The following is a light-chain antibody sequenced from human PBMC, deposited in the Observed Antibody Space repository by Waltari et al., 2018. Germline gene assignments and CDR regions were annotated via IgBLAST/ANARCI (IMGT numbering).Light chain of an antibody. V-gene: IGLV1-44*01. CDR2: SNN. CDR1: TSIIGSNP. Sequence: QSVLTQPPSASGTPGQRVTIPFSGITSIIGSNPLNSYHQLPGTAPKPLIDSNNQRPSGVPDRFAGSKSGTSASLAISGLQSEDEADYYCAAWDDSLNGDYVFGTGTKVTVL. J-gene: IGLJ1*01. CDR3: AAWDDSLNGDYV.